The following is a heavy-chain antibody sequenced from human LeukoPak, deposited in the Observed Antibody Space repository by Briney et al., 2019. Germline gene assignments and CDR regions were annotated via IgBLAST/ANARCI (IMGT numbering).Heavy chain of an antibody. CDR1: GGSISSYY. Sequence: SETLSLTCTVSGGSISSYYWSWIRQPPGKGLEWIGEINHSGSTNYNPSLKSRVTISVDTSKNQFSLKLSSVTAADTAVYYCATAGMGARIAAAASVMDVWGQGTTVTVSS. V-gene: IGHV4-34*01. CDR3: ATAGMGARIAAAASVMDV. J-gene: IGHJ6*02. CDR2: INHSGST. D-gene: IGHD6-13*01.